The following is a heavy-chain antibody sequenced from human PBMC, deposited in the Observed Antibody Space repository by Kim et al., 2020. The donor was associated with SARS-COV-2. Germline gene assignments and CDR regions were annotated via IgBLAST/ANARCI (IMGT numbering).Heavy chain of an antibody. Sequence: GGSLRLSCAASGFTVSSNYMSWVRQAPGKGLEWVSVIYSGGSTYYADSVKGRFTISRDNSKNTLYLQMNSLRAEDTAVYYCARGRSSSWYYDYFDYWGQGTLVTVSS. D-gene: IGHD6-13*01. V-gene: IGHV3-53*01. CDR2: IYSGGST. CDR1: GFTVSSNY. J-gene: IGHJ4*02. CDR3: ARGRSSSWYYDYFDY.